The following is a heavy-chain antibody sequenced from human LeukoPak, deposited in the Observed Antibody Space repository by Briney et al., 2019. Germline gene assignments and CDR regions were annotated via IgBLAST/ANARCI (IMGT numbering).Heavy chain of an antibody. J-gene: IGHJ4*02. CDR2: ISSSSTYI. Sequence: KPGGSLRLSCAASGFTLSPYGMNWVRQAPGKGLEWVSAISSSSTYIYYADSVKGRFNISRDNSKSTLFLQMNSLRVEDTAVYYCARGGIAVAGTLGYWGQGTLVTVSS. D-gene: IGHD6-19*01. CDR3: ARGGIAVAGTLGY. V-gene: IGHV3-21*01. CDR1: GFTLSPYG.